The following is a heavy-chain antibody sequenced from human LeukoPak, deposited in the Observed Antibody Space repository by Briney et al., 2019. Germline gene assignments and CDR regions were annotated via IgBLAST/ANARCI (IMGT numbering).Heavy chain of an antibody. Sequence: GGSLRLSCAASGFTFSSYVMAWVRQAPGKGLEWVSAISGSGGSTYYADPMKGRFTISRDSSKNTLYLQMNSLTAEDTAVYYCARDQGYCSGGSCYYYGMDVWGQGTTVTVSS. J-gene: IGHJ6*02. V-gene: IGHV3-23*01. CDR3: ARDQGYCSGGSCYYYGMDV. CDR1: GFTFSSYV. CDR2: ISGSGGST. D-gene: IGHD2-15*01.